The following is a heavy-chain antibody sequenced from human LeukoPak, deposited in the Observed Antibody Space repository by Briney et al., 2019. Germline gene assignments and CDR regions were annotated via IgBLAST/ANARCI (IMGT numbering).Heavy chain of an antibody. J-gene: IGHJ1*01. D-gene: IGHD4-17*01. CDR2: IISSSRHI. CDR1: GFTFSSYS. CDR3: VRDFSTVTTAYLHH. V-gene: IGHV3-21*04. Sequence: PGGSLRLSCAASGFTFSSYSMNWVRQAPGEGVGGGFSIISSSRHISYADSVKGRFTIFRDDAKNSLFLQMDSLRVEDTAMYYCVRDFSTVTTAYLHHWGQGTLLTVSS.